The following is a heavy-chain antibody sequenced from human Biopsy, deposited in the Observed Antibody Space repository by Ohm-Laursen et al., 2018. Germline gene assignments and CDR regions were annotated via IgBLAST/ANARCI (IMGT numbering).Heavy chain of an antibody. V-gene: IGHV4-59*08. CDR2: IYYSGST. CDR3: ARQEFATSPLDY. J-gene: IGHJ4*02. CDR1: GGSISSDY. Sequence: TLSLTCTVSGGSISSDYRAWIRQHPGKGLEWIGYIYYSGSTYYNPSLKSRVTISADRSKNQFSLKLTSVTAADTAMYYCARQEFATSPLDYWGQGSLVTVSS. D-gene: IGHD3-10*01.